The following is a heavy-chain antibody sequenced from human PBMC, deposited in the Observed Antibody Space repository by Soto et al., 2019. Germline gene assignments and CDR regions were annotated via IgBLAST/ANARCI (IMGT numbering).Heavy chain of an antibody. Sequence: EVQLVESGGGLVQPGGSLKLSCAASGLTFSDSAIHWVRQASGKGLEWVGRIRSKTNNYATTYAASVKGRLTISREDSKTTAYLQVNSLKTEDTAVYYCTRPENELRFDSYNGIDAWGQETTVTVS. CDR2: IRSKTNNYAT. CDR3: TRPENELRFDSYNGIDA. CDR1: GLTFSDSA. V-gene: IGHV3-73*02. J-gene: IGHJ6*02. D-gene: IGHD1-7*01.